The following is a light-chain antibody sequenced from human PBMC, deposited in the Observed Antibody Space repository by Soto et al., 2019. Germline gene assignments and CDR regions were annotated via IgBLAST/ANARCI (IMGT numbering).Light chain of an antibody. CDR3: SSFTISRNTVI. CDR1: SSDVGDYDY. J-gene: IGLJ2*01. Sequence: QSALTQPASVSGSPGQSITISCTGTSSDVGDYDYVSWYQQHPGKAPKLMIYEVSNRPSGVSNRFSGSKSGNTASLTISGLQAEDEAEFYCSSFTISRNTVIFGGGTKLTVL. CDR2: EVS. V-gene: IGLV2-14*01.